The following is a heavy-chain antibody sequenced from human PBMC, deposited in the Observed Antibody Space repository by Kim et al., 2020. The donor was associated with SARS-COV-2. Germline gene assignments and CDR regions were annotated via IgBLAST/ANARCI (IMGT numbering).Heavy chain of an antibody. CDR2: ISYDGSNK. CDR3: AKSGSHSSSWRGVRYYY. Sequence: GGSLRLSCAASGFTFSSYGMHWVRQAPGKGLEWVAVISYDGSNKYYADSVKGRFTISRDNSKNTLYLQMNSLRAEDTAVYYCAKSGSHSSSWRGVRYYY. CDR1: GFTFSSYG. D-gene: IGHD6-13*01. V-gene: IGHV3-30*18. J-gene: IGHJ6*01.